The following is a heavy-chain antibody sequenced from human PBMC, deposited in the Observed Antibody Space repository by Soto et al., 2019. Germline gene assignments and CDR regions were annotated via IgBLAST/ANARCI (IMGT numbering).Heavy chain of an antibody. CDR3: ARESIAAPRGYYYGMDV. CDR2: IDWDDDK. Sequence: SGPTLVNPTRTLTLTCTFSGFSLSTSGMCVSWIRQPPGKALEWLALIDWDDDKYYSTSLKTRLTISKDTSKNQVVLTMTNMDPVDTATYYCARESIAAPRGYYYGMDVWGQGTTVTVSS. J-gene: IGHJ6*02. D-gene: IGHD6-6*01. V-gene: IGHV2-70*01. CDR1: GFSLSTSGMC.